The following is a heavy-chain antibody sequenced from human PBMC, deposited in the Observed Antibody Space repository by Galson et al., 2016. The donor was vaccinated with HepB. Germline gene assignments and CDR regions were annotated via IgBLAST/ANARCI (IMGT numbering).Heavy chain of an antibody. J-gene: IGHJ4*02. V-gene: IGHV1-18*04. CDR1: GYTLSSYG. CDR3: ARDRPYYYESSGYYAPY. Sequence: SVKVSCKASGYTLSSYGISWVRQAPGQGLEWMGWISTYNGNTDFAQNLQGRVTMTTDTSTSTAYMELRSLRSDDTAVYYCARDRPYYYESSGYYAPYWGQGTLVTVSS. CDR2: ISTYNGNT. D-gene: IGHD3-22*01.